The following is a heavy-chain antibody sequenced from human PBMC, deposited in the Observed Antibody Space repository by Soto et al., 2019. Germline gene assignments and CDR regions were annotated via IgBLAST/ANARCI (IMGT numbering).Heavy chain of an antibody. J-gene: IGHJ6*02. CDR3: ARDRSLFGELYPPRSYYYSGMDV. Sequence: ASVKVSCKASGYTFTSYGISWVRQAPGQGLEWMGWISAYNGNTNYAQKLQGRVTMTTDTSTSTAYMELRSLRSDDTAVYYCARDRSLFGELYPPRSYYYSGMDVWGQGTTVTVSS. CDR2: ISAYNGNT. CDR1: GYTFTSYG. D-gene: IGHD3-10*02. V-gene: IGHV1-18*01.